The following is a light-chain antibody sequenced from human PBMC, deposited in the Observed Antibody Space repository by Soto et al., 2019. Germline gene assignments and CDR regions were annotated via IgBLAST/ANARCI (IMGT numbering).Light chain of an antibody. CDR3: CSSGGSPTYV. Sequence: QSVLTQPASVSGSPGQSITISCTGTSSNVGSYKLVSWYQQHPGKDPKLMIFEVNTRPSGVSNRFSGSKSGNTASLPISGVKVDDEADYYCCSSGGSPTYVFGTGTKLTVL. V-gene: IGLV2-23*02. CDR1: SSNVGSYKL. CDR2: EVN. J-gene: IGLJ1*01.